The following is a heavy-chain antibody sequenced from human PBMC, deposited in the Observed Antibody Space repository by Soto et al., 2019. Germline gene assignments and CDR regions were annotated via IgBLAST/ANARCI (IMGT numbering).Heavy chain of an antibody. V-gene: IGHV4-39*01. D-gene: IGHD2-2*02. Sequence: PSETLSLTCTVSVGSISSSSYYWGWIRQPPGKGLEWIGSIYYSGSTYYNPSLKSRVTISVDTSKNQFSLKLSSVTAADTAVYYCARRHLYDFDYWGQGTLVTVSS. CDR1: VGSISSSSYY. J-gene: IGHJ4*02. CDR3: ARRHLYDFDY. CDR2: IYYSGST.